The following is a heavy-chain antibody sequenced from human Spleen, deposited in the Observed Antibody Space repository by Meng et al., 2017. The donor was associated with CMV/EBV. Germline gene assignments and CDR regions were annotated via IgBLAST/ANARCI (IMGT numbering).Heavy chain of an antibody. D-gene: IGHD3-22*01. V-gene: IGHV1-2*02. Sequence: SGYTFLGYYMHWVRQVPGQGLEWMGWINPNSGATNYAQNFEGRVTMTRDTSISTAYMELSRLRSDDTAVYYCARDRSISMIENWFDPWGQGTLVTVSS. CDR3: ARDRSISMIENWFDP. J-gene: IGHJ5*02. CDR1: GYTFLGYY. CDR2: INPNSGAT.